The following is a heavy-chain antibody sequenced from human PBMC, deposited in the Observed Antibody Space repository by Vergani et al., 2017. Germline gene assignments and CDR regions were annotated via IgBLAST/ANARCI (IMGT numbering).Heavy chain of an antibody. V-gene: IGHV4-4*02. CDR1: GGSISSSNW. CDR3: ARVYHEVAAYYWFDP. CDR2: IYHSGST. J-gene: IGHJ5*02. D-gene: IGHD2-15*01. Sequence: QVQLQESGPGLVKPSGTLSLTCAVSGGSISSSNWWSWVRQPPGKGLEWIGEIYHSGSTNYNPSLKSRVTISVDKSKNQFSLKLSAVTAADTAVYYCARVYHEVAAYYWFDPWGQGTLVTVSS.